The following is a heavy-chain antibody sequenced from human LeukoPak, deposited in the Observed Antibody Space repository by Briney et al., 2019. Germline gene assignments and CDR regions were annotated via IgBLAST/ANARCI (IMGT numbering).Heavy chain of an antibody. Sequence: PGGSLRLSCAASGFTSSSYGMHWVRQAPGKGLEWVAVISYDGSNKYYADSVKGRFTISRDNSKNTLYLQMNSLRAEDTAVYYCAKDLFVGYSGYEVDYWGQGTLVTVSS. CDR2: ISYDGSNK. D-gene: IGHD5-12*01. CDR3: AKDLFVGYSGYEVDY. V-gene: IGHV3-30*18. J-gene: IGHJ4*02. CDR1: GFTSSSYG.